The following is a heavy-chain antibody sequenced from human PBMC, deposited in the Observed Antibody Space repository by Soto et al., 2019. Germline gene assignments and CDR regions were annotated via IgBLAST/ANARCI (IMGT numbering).Heavy chain of an antibody. CDR3: ARGIKYGAYSRWFDP. Sequence: ASVKVSCKASGYTFTSYDINWVRQATGQGLEWMGWMNPNSGNTAYAQKFQGRVTMTWDTSITTAYMELSSLRSEDTAVYFCARGIKYGAYSRWFDPWGQGTLVTVSS. CDR1: GYTFTSYD. J-gene: IGHJ5*02. V-gene: IGHV1-8*01. CDR2: MNPNSGNT. D-gene: IGHD4-17*01.